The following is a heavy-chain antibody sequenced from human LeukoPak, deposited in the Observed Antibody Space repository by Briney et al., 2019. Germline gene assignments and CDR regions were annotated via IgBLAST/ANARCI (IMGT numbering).Heavy chain of an antibody. J-gene: IGHJ4*02. V-gene: IGHV1-2*02. CDR2: INPNSGGT. CDR1: GYTFTGYY. Sequence: GGSLRLACAASGYTFTGYYMHWVRQAPGQGLEWMGWINPNSGGTNYAQKFQGRVTMTRDTSISTAYMELSRLRSDDTAVYYCAKIAAAGPHRGYYYDSSGWGYYFDYWGQGTLVTVSS. D-gene: IGHD3-22*01. CDR3: AKIAAAGPHRGYYYDSSGWGYYFDY.